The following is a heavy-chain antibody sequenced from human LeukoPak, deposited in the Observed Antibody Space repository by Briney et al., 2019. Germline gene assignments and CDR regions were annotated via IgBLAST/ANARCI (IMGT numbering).Heavy chain of an antibody. CDR1: GGTFSSYA. J-gene: IGHJ4*02. CDR2: IIPIFGTA. V-gene: IGHV1-69*13. Sequence: SVEVSCKASGGTFSSYAISWVRQAPGQGLEWMGGIIPIFGTANYAQKFQGRVTITADESTSTAYMELSSLRSEDTAVYYCARAYGDYVHYFDYWGQGTLVTVSS. CDR3: ARAYGDYVHYFDY. D-gene: IGHD4-17*01.